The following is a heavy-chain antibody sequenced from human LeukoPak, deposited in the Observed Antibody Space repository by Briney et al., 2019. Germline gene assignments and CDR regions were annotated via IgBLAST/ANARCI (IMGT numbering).Heavy chain of an antibody. CDR1: GGSISSGGYS. CDR2: IYYSGST. D-gene: IGHD1-26*01. V-gene: IGHV4-61*08. Sequence: PSETLSLTCAVSGGSISSGGYSWSWIRQPPGKGLEWIGYIYYSGSTNYNPSLKSRVTISVDTSKNQFSLKLSSVTAADTAVYYCATNHLLQRIIDYWGQGTLVTVSS. CDR3: ATNHLLQRIIDY. J-gene: IGHJ4*02.